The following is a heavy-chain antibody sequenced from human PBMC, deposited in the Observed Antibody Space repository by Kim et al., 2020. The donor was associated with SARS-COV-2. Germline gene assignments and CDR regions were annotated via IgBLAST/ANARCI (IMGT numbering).Heavy chain of an antibody. V-gene: IGHV1-18*01. CDR1: GYTFTSYG. J-gene: IGHJ3*02. Sequence: ASVKVSCKASGYTFTSYGISWVRQAPGQGLEWMGWISAYNGNTNYAQKLQGRVTMTTDTSTSTAYMELRSLRSDDTAVYYCARGLAYYYDSSGYHAFDIWGQGTMVTVSS. CDR3: ARGLAYYYDSSGYHAFDI. CDR2: ISAYNGNT. D-gene: IGHD3-22*01.